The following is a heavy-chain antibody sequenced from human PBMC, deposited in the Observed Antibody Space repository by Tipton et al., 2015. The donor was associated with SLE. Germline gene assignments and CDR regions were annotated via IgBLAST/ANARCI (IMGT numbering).Heavy chain of an antibody. V-gene: IGHV3-30*04. D-gene: IGHD6-6*01. Sequence: YLRLSCAASGFTFSSYAMHWVRQAPGKGLEWVAVISYDGSNKYYADSVKGRFTISRNNSKNTLYLQMNSLRAEDTAVYYCARDWGGDIAARLPAYWGQGTLVTVSS. CDR1: GFTFSSYA. CDR3: ARDWGGDIAARLPAY. CDR2: ISYDGSNK. J-gene: IGHJ4*02.